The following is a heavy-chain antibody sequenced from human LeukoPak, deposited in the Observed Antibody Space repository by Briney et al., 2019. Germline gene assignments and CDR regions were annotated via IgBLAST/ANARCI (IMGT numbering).Heavy chain of an antibody. J-gene: IGHJ3*02. Sequence: SETLSLTCTVSGGAISGYYWSWIRQPPGKGLEWIGYIFYSGTTNYNPSLKSRVTISVDTSKKRFSLKLSSVTAADTAVYYCARHAYCGGDCFGGAFEIWGQGTMVTVSS. V-gene: IGHV4-59*08. CDR1: GGAISGYY. D-gene: IGHD2-21*02. CDR2: IFYSGTT. CDR3: ARHAYCGGDCFGGAFEI.